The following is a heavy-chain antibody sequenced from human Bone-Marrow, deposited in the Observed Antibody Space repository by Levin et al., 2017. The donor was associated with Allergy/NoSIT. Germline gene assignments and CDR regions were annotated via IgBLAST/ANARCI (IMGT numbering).Heavy chain of an antibody. D-gene: IGHD3-9*01. V-gene: IGHV4-38-2*01. Sequence: SETLSLTCAVSGYSISSGYYWGWIRQPPGKGLEWIGSIYHSGSTYYNPSLKSRVTISVDTSKNQFSLKLSSVTAADTAVYYCARRLDTYYDILTGNRRGGGVFDYWGQGTLVTVSS. J-gene: IGHJ4*02. CDR3: ARRLDTYYDILTGNRRGGGVFDY. CDR1: GYSISSGYY. CDR2: IYHSGST.